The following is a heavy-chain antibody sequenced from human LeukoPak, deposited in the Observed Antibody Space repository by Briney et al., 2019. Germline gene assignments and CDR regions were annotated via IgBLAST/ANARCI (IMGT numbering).Heavy chain of an antibody. CDR2: ISAYNGNT. V-gene: IGHV1-18*01. CDR3: ARASYDSSDYEYFHH. J-gene: IGHJ1*01. D-gene: IGHD3-22*01. CDR1: GYTFTSYG. Sequence: GASVKVSCKASGYTFTSYGISWVRQAPGQGLEWMGWISAYNGNTNYAQKLQGRVTMTTDTSTGTAYMELRSLRSDDTAVYYCARASYDSSDYEYFHHWGQGTLVTVSS.